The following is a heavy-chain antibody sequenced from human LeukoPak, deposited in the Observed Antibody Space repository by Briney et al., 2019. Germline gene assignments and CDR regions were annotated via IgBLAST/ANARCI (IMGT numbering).Heavy chain of an antibody. CDR1: GFTFSSYW. D-gene: IGHD3-9*01. Sequence: GGSLRLSCAASGFTFSSYWMHWVRQAPGKGLVWVSRINSDGSSTSYADSVKGRFTISRDNAKNMLYLQMNSLRAEDTAVYYCATGTYYDILTGFYRRRYFEYWGQGTLVTVSS. J-gene: IGHJ4*02. V-gene: IGHV3-74*01. CDR3: ATGTYYDILTGFYRRRYFEY. CDR2: INSDGSST.